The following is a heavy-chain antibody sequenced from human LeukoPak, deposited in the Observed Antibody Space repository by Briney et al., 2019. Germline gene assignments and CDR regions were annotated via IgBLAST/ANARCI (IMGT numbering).Heavy chain of an antibody. CDR3: ARVFSWELLWGYYYYMDV. J-gene: IGHJ6*03. D-gene: IGHD1-26*01. Sequence: ASVKVSCKASGYTFTGYYMHWVRQATGQGLEWMGWMNPNSGNTGYAQKFQGRVTMTRNTSISTAYMELSSLRSEDTAVYYCARVFSWELLWGYYYYMDVWGKGTTVTISS. CDR1: GYTFTGYY. CDR2: MNPNSGNT. V-gene: IGHV1-8*02.